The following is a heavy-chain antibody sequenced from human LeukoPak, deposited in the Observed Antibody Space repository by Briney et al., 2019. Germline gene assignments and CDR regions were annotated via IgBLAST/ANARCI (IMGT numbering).Heavy chain of an antibody. CDR3: ARALEGWPLDY. Sequence: ASVKVSCKASGYTFTGYYMHWVRQAPGQGLEWMGWINPSSGGTNYAQKFQGRVTMTRDTSISTAYMELSRLRFDDTAVYYCARALEGWPLDYWGQGTLVTVSS. CDR2: INPSSGGT. V-gene: IGHV1-2*02. CDR1: GYTFTGYY. D-gene: IGHD3-3*01. J-gene: IGHJ4*02.